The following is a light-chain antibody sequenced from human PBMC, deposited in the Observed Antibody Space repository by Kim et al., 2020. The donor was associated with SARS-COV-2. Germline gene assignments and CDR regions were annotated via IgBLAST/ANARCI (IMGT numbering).Light chain of an antibody. V-gene: IGKV1-5*01. CDR3: KQYNSYSYT. Sequence: DIQMTQSPSTLSASVGDRVTVTCRASQSISNWLAWYQQKPGKAPKLLIYDASSLESGVPSRFSGSGSGTEFTLTISSLQPDDFATYYCKQYNSYSYTFGQGTKLEI. CDR1: QSISNW. J-gene: IGKJ2*01. CDR2: DAS.